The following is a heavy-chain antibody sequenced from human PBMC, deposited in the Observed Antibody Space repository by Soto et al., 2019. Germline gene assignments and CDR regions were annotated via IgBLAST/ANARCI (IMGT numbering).Heavy chain of an antibody. J-gene: IGHJ6*02. V-gene: IGHV1-2*02. Sequence: ASVKVSCKASGFSFTGYYIHWLRQAPGQGLEWMGWINAHSGGTEYAQKFQGRVTLTRDTSIATAYLTLTSLTSDDTALYYCARVMLTTVVTSRGMDVWGQGTTVTVSS. CDR2: INAHSGGT. D-gene: IGHD4-17*01. CDR3: ARVMLTTVVTSRGMDV. CDR1: GFSFTGYY.